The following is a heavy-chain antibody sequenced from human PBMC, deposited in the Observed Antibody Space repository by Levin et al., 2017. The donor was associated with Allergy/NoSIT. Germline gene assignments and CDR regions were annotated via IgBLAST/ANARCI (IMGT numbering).Heavy chain of an antibody. CDR1: GFTVSSNY. D-gene: IGHD1-26*01. Sequence: GGSLRLSCEASGFTVSSNYMSWVRQAPGKGLEWVAAIYSGGFTYYADSVKGRFIISRDNPKNTVSLQMNGLGAGDTAVYFCARVLVPLWYAMDVWGQGTTVTVSS. CDR3: ARVLVPLWYAMDV. CDR2: IYSGGFT. V-gene: IGHV3-53*01. J-gene: IGHJ6*02.